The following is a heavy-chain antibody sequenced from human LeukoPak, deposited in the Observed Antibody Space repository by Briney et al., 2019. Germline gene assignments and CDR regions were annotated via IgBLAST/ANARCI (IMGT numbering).Heavy chain of an antibody. D-gene: IGHD3-22*01. V-gene: IGHV4-31*03. CDR3: ARDVSLGYYDSSGHIPQIYFDY. Sequence: SETLSLTCTVSGGSISGYFWSWIRQHPGQGLEWIGYIYYSGSTNYNPALKSRVTISADTSKDQFSLNLRSVTAADTAVYYCARDVSLGYYDSSGHIPQIYFDYWGQGTLVTVSS. CDR1: GGSISGYF. J-gene: IGHJ4*02. CDR2: IYYSGST.